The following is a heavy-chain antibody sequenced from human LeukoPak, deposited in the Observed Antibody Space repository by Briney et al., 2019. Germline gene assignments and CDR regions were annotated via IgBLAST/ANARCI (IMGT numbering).Heavy chain of an antibody. CDR2: ISGSGGST. J-gene: IGHJ4*02. V-gene: IGHV3-23*01. Sequence: GGSLRLSCAASGFTFSSYAMSWVRQAPGKGLEWVSAISGSGGSTYYADSVKGRFTISRDNAKNTLYLQMNSLRAEDTAVYYCARMVGLVSDYWGQGTLVTVSS. CDR1: GFTFSSYA. CDR3: ARMVGLVSDY. D-gene: IGHD2-8*01.